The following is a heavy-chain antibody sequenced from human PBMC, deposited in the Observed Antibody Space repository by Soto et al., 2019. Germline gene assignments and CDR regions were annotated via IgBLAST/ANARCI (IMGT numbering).Heavy chain of an antibody. V-gene: IGHV4-59*01. CDR2: IYYNGIT. CDR3: ARGRRYYYDNTGPFYFEH. Sequence: SETLSLTCTVSGGSINNYYWSWIRQPPGNELEWIAYIYYNGITNYNPSLKSRVTISVDTSKNQFSLTLTAVTAADTAVYYCARGRRYYYDNTGPFYFEHWGQGTLVTVSS. J-gene: IGHJ4*02. D-gene: IGHD3-22*01. CDR1: GGSINNYY.